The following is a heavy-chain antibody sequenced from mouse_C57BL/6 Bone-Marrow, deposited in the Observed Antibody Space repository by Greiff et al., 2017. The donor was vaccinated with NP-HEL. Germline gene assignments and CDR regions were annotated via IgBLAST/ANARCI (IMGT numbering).Heavy chain of an antibody. CDR3: AREGGYYGSPFAY. J-gene: IGHJ3*01. D-gene: IGHD1-1*01. V-gene: IGHV3-6*01. Sequence: DVKLQESGPGLVKPSQSLSLTCSVTGYSIISGYYWNWIRQFPGNKLEWMAYISYDGSNNSIPSLKNRISITRDISKNQFFLKLTSVTTEDTATYYCAREGGYYGSPFAYWGQGTLVTVSA. CDR1: GYSIISGYY. CDR2: ISYDGSN.